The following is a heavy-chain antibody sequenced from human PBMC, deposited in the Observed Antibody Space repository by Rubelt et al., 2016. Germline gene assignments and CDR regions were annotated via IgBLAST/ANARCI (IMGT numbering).Heavy chain of an antibody. CDR2: ISYDGDNK. J-gene: IGHJ4*02. Sequence: HWVRQAPGKGLEWVAVISYDGDNKYYADSVKGRFTISRDNSKNTLYLQMNSLRPEDTAMYYCARDSGSGSSVRSLALNYWGQGNVVTVSS. D-gene: IGHD1-26*01. V-gene: IGHV3-30*04. CDR3: ARDSGSGSSVRSLALNY.